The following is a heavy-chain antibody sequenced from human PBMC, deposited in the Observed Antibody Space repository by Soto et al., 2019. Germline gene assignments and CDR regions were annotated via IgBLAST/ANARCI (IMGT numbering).Heavy chain of an antibody. CDR2: IYYSGST. CDR1: GGSLTYTS. V-gene: IGHV4-59*01. D-gene: IGHD5-12*01. CDR3: ARGTSGYDYVYGAGFYYYYMDV. Sequence: PSETLSLTCTFSGGSLTYTSWSWIRQPPGKGLEWIGYIYYSGSTNYNPSLKSRVTISVDTSKNQFSLKLSSVTAADTAVYYCARGTSGYDYVYGAGFYYYYMDVWGKGTTVTVSS. J-gene: IGHJ6*03.